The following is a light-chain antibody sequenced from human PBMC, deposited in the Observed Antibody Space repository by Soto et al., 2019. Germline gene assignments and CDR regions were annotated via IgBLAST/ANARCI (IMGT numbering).Light chain of an antibody. J-gene: IGLJ2*01. V-gene: IGLV3-21*04. Sequence: SYELTQPPSVSVAPGEKARITCGGNNIGSKSVHWYQQKPGQAPELVMYYDSDRPSGIPERFSGSNSGNTATLTISRVEAGDEADYYCQVWDASSDPVVFGGGTKLTVL. CDR3: QVWDASSDPVV. CDR1: NIGSKS. CDR2: YDS.